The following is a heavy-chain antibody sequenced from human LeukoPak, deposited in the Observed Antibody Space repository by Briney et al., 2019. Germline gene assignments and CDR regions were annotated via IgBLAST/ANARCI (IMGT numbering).Heavy chain of an antibody. D-gene: IGHD3-16*01. CDR1: GYTFSGCN. J-gene: IGHJ4*02. CDR2: INPNSGGT. V-gene: IGHV1-2*02. Sequence: ASVSLTCNASGYTFSGCNIHWVRQAPGQGLEWMGWINPNSGGTNYAQTFQGSVTMTWVESISTHFMQLSRLRSDDTAVYYCGRNALRLRHFGGCDWGQGPQVTV. CDR3: GRNALRLRHFGGCD.